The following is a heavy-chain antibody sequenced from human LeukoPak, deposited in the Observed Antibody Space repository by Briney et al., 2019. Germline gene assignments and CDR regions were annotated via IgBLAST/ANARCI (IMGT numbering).Heavy chain of an antibody. CDR2: IIPIFGTA. V-gene: IGHV1-69*13. D-gene: IGHD3-22*01. CDR1: GGTFSSYA. Sequence: GASVKVSCKASGGTFSSYAISWVRQAPGQGLEWMGGIIPIFGTANYAQKFQGGVTITADESTSTTYMELSSLRSEDTAVYYCALPSGYYYDFDYWGQGTLVTVSS. CDR3: ALPSGYYYDFDY. J-gene: IGHJ4*02.